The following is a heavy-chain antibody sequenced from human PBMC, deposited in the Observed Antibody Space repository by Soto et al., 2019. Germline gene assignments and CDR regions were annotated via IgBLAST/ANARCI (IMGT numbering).Heavy chain of an antibody. V-gene: IGHV3-33*08. J-gene: IGHJ4*02. CDR3: VRDFGTVTYLFDY. CDR2: IWYDGSKT. CDR1: GYTFSSYG. D-gene: IGHD4-17*01. Sequence: GGSLRLSCVASGYTFSSYGMHWVRQAPGKGLEWVTAIWYDGSKTIYADSVKGRFIISRDDSKNTLYLQMDSLRVEDTAVYYCVRDFGTVTYLFDYWGQGTLVTVSS.